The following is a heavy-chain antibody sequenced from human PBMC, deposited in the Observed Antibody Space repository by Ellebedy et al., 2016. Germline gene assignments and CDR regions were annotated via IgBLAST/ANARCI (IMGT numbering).Heavy chain of an antibody. J-gene: IGHJ6*02. CDR3: ARNKAYCGGDCYRYYYYGMDV. CDR2: IIPIFGTA. D-gene: IGHD2-21*02. V-gene: IGHV1-69*06. CDR1: RGTFSSYA. Sequence: SVKVSXKASRGTFSSYAISWVRQAPGQGLEWMGGIIPIFGTANYAQKFQGRVTITADKSTSTAYMELSSLRSEDTAVYYCARNKAYCGGDCYRYYYYGMDVWGQGTTVTVSS.